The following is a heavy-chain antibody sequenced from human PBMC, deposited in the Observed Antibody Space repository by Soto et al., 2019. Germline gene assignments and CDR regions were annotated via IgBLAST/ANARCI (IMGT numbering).Heavy chain of an antibody. D-gene: IGHD3-22*01. V-gene: IGHV4-59*01. CDR1: GGSISSYY. CDR3: ACVICYYGLYYFDY. J-gene: IGHJ4*02. CDR2: IYYSGST. Sequence: PSETLSLTSTVSGGSISSYYWCWIRQPPGKGLEWIGYIYYSGSTNYNPSLKSRVTISVDTSKNQFSLKLSSVTAADTAVYYCACVICYYGLYYFDYWGQGTLVTVSS.